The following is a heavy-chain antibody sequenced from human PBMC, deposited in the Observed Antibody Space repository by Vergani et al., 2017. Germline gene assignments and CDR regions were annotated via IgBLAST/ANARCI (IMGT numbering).Heavy chain of an antibody. CDR2: INPSGGST. V-gene: IGHV1-46*01. CDR1: GYTFTSYY. J-gene: IGHJ4*02. Sequence: QVQLVQSGAEVKKPGASVKVSCKASGYTFTSYYMHWVRQAPGQGLEWMGIINPSGGSTSYAQKFQGRVTMTRDTSTSTVYMELSSLRSEDTAVYYCARVIFQYQLPRTFDYWGQGTLVTVSS. CDR3: ARVIFQYQLPRTFDY. D-gene: IGHD2-2*01.